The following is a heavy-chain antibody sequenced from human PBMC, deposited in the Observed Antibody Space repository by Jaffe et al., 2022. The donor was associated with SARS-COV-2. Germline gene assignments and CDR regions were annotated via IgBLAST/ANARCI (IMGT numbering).Heavy chain of an antibody. Sequence: EVQLVESGGGLVQPGGSLRLSCAASGFRFSNQAMAWVRQARGKGLDWVSVISDSGRTTYYADSVKGRFTISRDNFKNTLYLQMNSLRAEDTAVYYCVKDALRRDGWYFFDYWGQGTLVTVSS. V-gene: IGHV3-23*04. CDR2: ISDSGRTT. J-gene: IGHJ4*02. D-gene: IGHD6-19*01. CDR3: VKDALRRDGWYFFDY. CDR1: GFRFSNQA.